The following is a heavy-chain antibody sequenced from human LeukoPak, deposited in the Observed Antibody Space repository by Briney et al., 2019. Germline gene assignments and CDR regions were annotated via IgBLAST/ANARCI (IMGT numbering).Heavy chain of an antibody. Sequence: GGSLRLSCAASGFTFSSYSMNWVRQAPGKGLEWVSSISSSSSYIYHADSVKGRFTISRDNAKNSLYLQMNSLRAEDTAVYYCARVTSDSSGYYRYFDYWGQGTLVTVSS. J-gene: IGHJ4*02. CDR1: GFTFSSYS. D-gene: IGHD3-22*01. V-gene: IGHV3-21*01. CDR2: ISSSSSYI. CDR3: ARVTSDSSGYYRYFDY.